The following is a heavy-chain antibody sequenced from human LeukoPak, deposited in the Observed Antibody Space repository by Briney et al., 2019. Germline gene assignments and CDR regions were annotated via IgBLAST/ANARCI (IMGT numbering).Heavy chain of an antibody. J-gene: IGHJ6*02. CDR2: IYYSGST. Sequence: SETLSLTCTVSGCSISSYYWSWIRQPPGKGLEWIGYIYYSGSTNYNPSLKSRVTISVDTSKNQFSLKLSSVTAADTAVYYCARVVGYCSSTSCYYYGMDVWGQGTTVTVSS. D-gene: IGHD2-2*01. CDR3: ARVVGYCSSTSCYYYGMDV. CDR1: GCSISSYY. V-gene: IGHV4-59*01.